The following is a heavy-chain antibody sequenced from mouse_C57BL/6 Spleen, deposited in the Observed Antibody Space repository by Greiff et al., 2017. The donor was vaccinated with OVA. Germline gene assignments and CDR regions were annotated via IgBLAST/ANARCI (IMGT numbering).Heavy chain of an antibody. V-gene: IGHV1-80*01. CDR1: GYAFSSYW. CDR3: ARGGRGYAMDY. CDR2: IYPGDGDT. Sequence: QVQLKQSGAELVKPGASVKISCKASGYAFSSYWMNWVKQRPGKGLEWIGQIYPGDGDTNYNGKFKGKATLTADKSSSTAYMQLSSLTSEDSAVYFGARGGRGYAMDYWGKGATVTVSS. D-gene: IGHD3-3*01. J-gene: IGHJ4*01.